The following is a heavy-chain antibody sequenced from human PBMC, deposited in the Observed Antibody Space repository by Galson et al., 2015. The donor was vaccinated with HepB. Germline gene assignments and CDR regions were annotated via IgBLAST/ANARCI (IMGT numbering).Heavy chain of an antibody. CDR1: GYTFTSYY. Sequence: SVKVSCKASGYTFTSYYMHRVRQAPGQGLEWMGIINPSGGSTSYAQKLQGRVTMTRDTSTSTVYMELSSLRSEDTAVYYCARGYYYDSSGYYYFDYWGQGTLVTVSS. D-gene: IGHD3-22*01. J-gene: IGHJ4*02. CDR3: ARGYYYDSSGYYYFDY. V-gene: IGHV1-46*04. CDR2: INPSGGST.